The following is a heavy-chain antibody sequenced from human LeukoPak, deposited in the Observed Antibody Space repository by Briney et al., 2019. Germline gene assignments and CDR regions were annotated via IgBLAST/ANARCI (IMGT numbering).Heavy chain of an antibody. CDR3: ATGRLLAARRGDYYYYMDV. CDR1: GYTLTELS. CDR2: FDPEDGET. Sequence: ASVKVSCKVSGYTLTELSMHWVRQAPGKGLEWMRGFDPEDGETIYAQKFQGRVTMTEDTSTDTAYMELSSLRSEDTAVYYCATGRLLAARRGDYYYYMDVWGKGTTVTVSS. V-gene: IGHV1-24*01. D-gene: IGHD6-6*01. J-gene: IGHJ6*03.